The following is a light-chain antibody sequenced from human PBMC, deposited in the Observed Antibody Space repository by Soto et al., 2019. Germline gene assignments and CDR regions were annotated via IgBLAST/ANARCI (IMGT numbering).Light chain of an antibody. J-gene: IGKJ3*01. CDR3: QQYMNWPPLT. CDR1: ESISRN. CDR2: GAS. V-gene: IGKV3-15*01. Sequence: EIVMTQSPATLSVSPGERVTLSCRASESISRNLAWYQQKPGQAPRLLIYGASSSDTGVPARFSGGGSGTEFTLTISSLQSEDSAVYFCQQYMNWPPLTFGPGTKVDV.